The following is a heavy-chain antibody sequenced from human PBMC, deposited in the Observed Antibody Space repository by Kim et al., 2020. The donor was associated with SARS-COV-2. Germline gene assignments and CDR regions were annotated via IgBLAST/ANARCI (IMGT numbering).Heavy chain of an antibody. V-gene: IGHV3-23*01. D-gene: IGHD3-3*01. J-gene: IGHJ3*02. Sequence: DSVKVRFTISRDNAKSTLYLQMNSLRAEDTAVYYCAKVLDFWSVDDAFDIWGQGTMVTVSS. CDR3: AKVLDFWSVDDAFDI.